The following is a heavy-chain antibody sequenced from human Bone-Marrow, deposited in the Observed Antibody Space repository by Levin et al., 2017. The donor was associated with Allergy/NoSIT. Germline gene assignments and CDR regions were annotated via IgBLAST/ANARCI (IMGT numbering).Heavy chain of an antibody. J-gene: IGHJ4*02. V-gene: IGHV3-7*01. CDR3: AGPPPGYGYGGLDY. CDR1: GFTFSRCY. Sequence: AGGSLRLSCAASGFTFSRCYMSWVRQVPGKGLEWVANINEDGSQKYYVDSVKGRFTISRDNAKNSLYLQMNSLRAEDTAVYFCAGPPPGYGYGGLDYWGRGTLVTVSS. CDR2: INEDGSQK. D-gene: IGHD5-18*01.